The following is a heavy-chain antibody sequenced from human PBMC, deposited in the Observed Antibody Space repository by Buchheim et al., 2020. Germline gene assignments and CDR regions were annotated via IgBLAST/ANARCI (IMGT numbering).Heavy chain of an antibody. CDR2: INREGTTT. Sequence: EVQLVESGGGSVQPGGSLRLSCSAPGFPFSIYWMHWVRQAPGKGLAWVSHINREGTTTNYADSVRGRFTLSRDNGKNTLYLQMNNLRAEDTAVYYCVRDMYGSGDYWGQGTL. V-gene: IGHV3-74*01. CDR3: VRDMYGSGDY. CDR1: GFPFSIYW. J-gene: IGHJ4*02. D-gene: IGHD3-10*01.